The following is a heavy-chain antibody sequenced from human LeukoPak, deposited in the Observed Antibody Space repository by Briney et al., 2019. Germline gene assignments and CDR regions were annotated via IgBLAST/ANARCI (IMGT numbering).Heavy chain of an antibody. V-gene: IGHV4-34*01. CDR1: GGSFSGYY. J-gene: IGHJ1*01. CDR2: INHSGST. CDR3: ARGGAPSSGWHTQPRYFQH. D-gene: IGHD6-19*01. Sequence: PSETLSLTCAVYGGSFSGYYWSWIRQPPGKGLEWIGDINHSGSTNYNPSLKSRVTISVDTSKNQFSLKLSSVTAADTAVYYCARGGAPSSGWHTQPRYFQHWGQGTLVTVSS.